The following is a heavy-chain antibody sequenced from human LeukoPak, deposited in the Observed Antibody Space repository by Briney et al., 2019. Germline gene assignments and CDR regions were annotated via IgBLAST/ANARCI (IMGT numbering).Heavy chain of an antibody. Sequence: GESLKISCKGSGYSFTSYWIGWVRQMPGKGLEWMGIIYPGDSDTRYSPSFQGQVTISADKSISTAYLQWSSLKASDTAMYYCARWLGHWEKRYYFDYWGQGTLVTVSS. CDR2: IYPGDSDT. CDR1: GYSFTSYW. D-gene: IGHD3-10*01. CDR3: ARWLGHWEKRYYFDY. V-gene: IGHV5-51*01. J-gene: IGHJ4*02.